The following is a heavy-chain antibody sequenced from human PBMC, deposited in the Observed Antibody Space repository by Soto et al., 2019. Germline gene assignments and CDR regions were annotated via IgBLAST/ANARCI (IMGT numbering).Heavy chain of an antibody. D-gene: IGHD2-2*01. CDR2: IYYSGST. J-gene: IGHJ6*02. Sequence: PSETLSLTCTVSGGSISSGGYYWSWIRQHPGKGLEWIGYIYYSGSTYYNPSLKSRVTISVDTSKNQFSLKLSSVTAADTAVYYCARDRCYCSSTSCYGYYGMDVWGQGTTVTVSS. CDR1: GGSISSGGYY. V-gene: IGHV4-31*03. CDR3: ARDRCYCSSTSCYGYYGMDV.